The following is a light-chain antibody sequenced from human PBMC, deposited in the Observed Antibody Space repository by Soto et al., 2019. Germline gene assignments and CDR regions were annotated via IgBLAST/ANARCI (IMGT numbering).Light chain of an antibody. V-gene: IGLV2-14*03. CDR2: DVS. CDR1: SSDVGGYNY. Sequence: QSVLTQPASVSGSPGQSITISCIGTSSDVGGYNYVSWYQQHPGKAPKLMIYDVSNRPSGVSNRFSGSKSGNMASLAISGLQAEDEADYYCSSYTSSNTLVFGGGTKVTVL. CDR3: SSYTSSNTLV. J-gene: IGLJ2*01.